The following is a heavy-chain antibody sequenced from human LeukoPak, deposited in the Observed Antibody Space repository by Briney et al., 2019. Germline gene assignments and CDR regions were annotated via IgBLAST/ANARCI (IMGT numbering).Heavy chain of an antibody. J-gene: IGHJ4*02. Sequence: ASVKVSCKASGYTFTSYAMNWVRQAPGQGLEWMGWINTNTGNPTYAQGFTGRFVFSLDTSVSTAYLQISSLKAEDTAVYYCARVGSSWYNLYYFDYWGQGTLVTVSS. D-gene: IGHD6-13*01. V-gene: IGHV7-4-1*02. CDR3: ARVGSSWYNLYYFDY. CDR1: GYTFTSYA. CDR2: INTNTGNP.